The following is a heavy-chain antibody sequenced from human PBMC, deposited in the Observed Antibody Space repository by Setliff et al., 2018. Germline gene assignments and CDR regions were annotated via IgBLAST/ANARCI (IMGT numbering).Heavy chain of an antibody. Sequence: GASVKVSCKVSGNSFTGHFLHWVRQAPGRGLEWMGWINPDSGDTHSPQNFQGRVRMTRDTSMSTVYMELTRLTSDDTAVYYCTRSSSYGMRYYFDFWGQGALVTVSS. CDR1: GNSFTGHF. V-gene: IGHV1-2*02. CDR2: INPDSGDT. CDR3: TRSSSYGMRYYFDF. J-gene: IGHJ4*02. D-gene: IGHD3-16*02.